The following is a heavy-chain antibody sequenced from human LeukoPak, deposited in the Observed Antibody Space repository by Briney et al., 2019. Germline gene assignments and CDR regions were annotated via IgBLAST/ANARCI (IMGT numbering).Heavy chain of an antibody. CDR3: ARVKVLRFLEWFLDF. CDR1: GGSISSYC. V-gene: IGHV4-59*12. CDR2: IYYSGST. J-gene: IGHJ4*02. D-gene: IGHD3-3*01. Sequence: SETLSLTCTVSGGSISSYCWSWIRQPPGKGLEWIGYIYYSGSTNYNPSLKSRVTISVDTSKNQFSLELRSVTAADTAVYYCARVKVLRFLEWFLDFWGQGALVTVSS.